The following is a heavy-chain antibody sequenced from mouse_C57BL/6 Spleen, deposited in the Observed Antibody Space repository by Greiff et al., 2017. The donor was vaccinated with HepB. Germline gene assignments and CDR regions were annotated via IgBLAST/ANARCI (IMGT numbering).Heavy chain of an antibody. D-gene: IGHD2-1*01. CDR1: GYAFTNYL. CDR2: INPGSGGT. J-gene: IGHJ2*01. CDR3: ARTGGNFYFDY. Sequence: QVQLQQSGAELVRPGPSVKVSCKASGYAFTNYLIEWVKQRPGQGLEWIGVINPGSGGTNYNEKFKGKATLTADKSSSTAYMQLSSLTSEDSAVYFCARTGGNFYFDYWGQGTTLTVSS. V-gene: IGHV1-54*01.